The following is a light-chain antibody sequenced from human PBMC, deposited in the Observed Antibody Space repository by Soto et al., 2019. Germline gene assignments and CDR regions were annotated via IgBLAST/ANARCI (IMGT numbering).Light chain of an antibody. CDR1: QSIRSW. CDR3: QQDNSYSWT. CDR2: DAS. J-gene: IGKJ1*01. Sequence: DIQMTQSPSTLSASVGDRATITCRASQSIRSWLAWYQQKPGKAPKLLVYDASSLESGVPSRFSGSGSGTEVTLTISSLQPDDFATYYCQQDNSYSWTFGQGTKVDIK. V-gene: IGKV1-5*01.